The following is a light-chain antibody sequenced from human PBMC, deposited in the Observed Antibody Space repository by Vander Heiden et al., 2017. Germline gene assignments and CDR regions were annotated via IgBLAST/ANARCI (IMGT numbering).Light chain of an antibody. Sequence: QPVLTQPPSASATLGASVTLTCNLRSHYSDSKVDWYQERPGKSPQFLMRGGNGGIVGSKGNGIPDRFSVSGSGLSRYVTIRDVQEEDESDVHCGADHGSGNKCGVVFGGGTRLTVL. J-gene: IGLJ2*01. CDR1: SHYSDSK. V-gene: IGLV9-49*03. CDR2: GGNGGIVG. CDR3: GADHGSGNKCGVV.